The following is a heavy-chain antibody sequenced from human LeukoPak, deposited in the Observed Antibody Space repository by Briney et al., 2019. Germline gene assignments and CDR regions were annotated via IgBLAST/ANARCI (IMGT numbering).Heavy chain of an antibody. CDR2: ISSSSSYI. CDR3: ARGVSGSYFFDY. J-gene: IGHJ4*02. V-gene: IGHV3-21*01. D-gene: IGHD1-26*01. Sequence: GGSLRLSCAASGFTFSSYAMSWVRQAPGKGLEWVSSISSSSSYIYYADSVKGRFTISRDNAKNSLYLQMNSLRAEDTAVYYCARGVSGSYFFDYWGQGTLVTVSS. CDR1: GFTFSSYA.